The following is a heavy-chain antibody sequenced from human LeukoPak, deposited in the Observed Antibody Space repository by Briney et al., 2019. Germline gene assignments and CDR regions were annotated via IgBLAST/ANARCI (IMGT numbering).Heavy chain of an antibody. V-gene: IGHV3-66*01. J-gene: IGHJ4*02. CDR2: IYSGGST. Sequence: PGGSLRLSCAASGFTVSSNYMSWVRQAPGKGLEWVSVIYSGGSTYYADSVKGRFTISRDNSKNTLYLQMNSLRAEDTAVYYCAREWSDSSGYYYGYFDYWGQGTLVTVSS. CDR1: GFTVSSNY. D-gene: IGHD3-22*01. CDR3: AREWSDSSGYYYGYFDY.